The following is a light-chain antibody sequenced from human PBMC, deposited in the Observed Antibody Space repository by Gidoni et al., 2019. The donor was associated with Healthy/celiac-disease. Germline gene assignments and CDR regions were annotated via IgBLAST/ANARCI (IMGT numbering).Light chain of an antibody. Sequence: QSALTQPASVSGSPGQSITISCTGTSSDVGGYNYVSWYQQHPGKAPTLMIYDVTNRPAWVSNRFSGSKSGDTASLTISVLQAEDEADYYCSSYTSSTTLHVVFGGGTKLTVL. V-gene: IGLV2-14*01. J-gene: IGLJ2*01. CDR1: SSDVGGYNY. CDR2: DVT. CDR3: SSYTSSTTLHVV.